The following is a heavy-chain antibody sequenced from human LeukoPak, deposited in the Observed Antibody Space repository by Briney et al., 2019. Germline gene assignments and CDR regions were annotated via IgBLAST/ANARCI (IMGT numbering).Heavy chain of an antibody. Sequence: PSETLSLTCTVSGGSINSDYWSWIRQPPGKGLEWIGYINYSGNTNSNPSLKSRVTISVDTSKNQFSLKPSSVTAADTAVYFCARHRPGERRFDPWGQGALVTVSS. CDR1: GGSINSDY. CDR2: INYSGNT. CDR3: ARHRPGERRFDP. V-gene: IGHV4-59*08. D-gene: IGHD3-16*01. J-gene: IGHJ5*02.